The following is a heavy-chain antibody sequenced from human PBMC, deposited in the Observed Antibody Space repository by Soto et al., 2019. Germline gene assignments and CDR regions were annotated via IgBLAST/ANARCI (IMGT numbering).Heavy chain of an antibody. CDR1: GFTFSSYA. Sequence: PGRSLRLSCTASGFTFSSYAMSWVRQAPGKGLEWVSAISGSGGSTYYADSVKGRFTISRDNSKNTLYLQMNSLRAEDTAVYYCAIVEKSSGWYLYSSDYWGPAPRVAVSS. CDR2: ISGSGGST. D-gene: IGHD6-19*01. J-gene: IGHJ4*02. V-gene: IGHV3-23*01. CDR3: AIVEKSSGWYLYSSDY.